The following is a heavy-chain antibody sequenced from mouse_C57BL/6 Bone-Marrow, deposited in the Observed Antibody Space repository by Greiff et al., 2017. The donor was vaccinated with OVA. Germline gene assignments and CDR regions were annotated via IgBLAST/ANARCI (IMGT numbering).Heavy chain of an antibody. CDR2: IWTGGGT. CDR3: ARTSYYYGKGLDY. V-gene: IGHV2-9-1*01. Sequence: VKLMESGPGLVAPSQSLSITCTISGFSLTSYAISWVRQPPGKGLEWLGVIWTGGGTNYNSALKSRLSISKDNSKSQVFLKMNSLQTDDTARYYCARTSYYYGKGLDYWGQGTPLTVSA. CDR1: GFSLTSYA. J-gene: IGHJ2*01. D-gene: IGHD1-1*01.